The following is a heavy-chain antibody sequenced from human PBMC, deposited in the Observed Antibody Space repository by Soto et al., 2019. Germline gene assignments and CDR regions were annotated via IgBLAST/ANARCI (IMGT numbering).Heavy chain of an antibody. D-gene: IGHD2-15*01. J-gene: IGHJ6*02. V-gene: IGHV2-5*02. CDR2: IYWDDDK. Sequence: GSGPTLVNATQTLTLTCTFSGFSLSTSGVGVGWIRQPPGKALEWLALIYWDDDKRYSPSLTSRLTITKDTSKNQVVLTMTNMDPVDTATYYCAHVLVVVANYGMDVWGQGTTVTVSS. CDR1: GFSLSTSGVG. CDR3: AHVLVVVANYGMDV.